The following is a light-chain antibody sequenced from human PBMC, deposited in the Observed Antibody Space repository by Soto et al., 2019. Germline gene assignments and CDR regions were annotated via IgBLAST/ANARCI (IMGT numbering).Light chain of an antibody. V-gene: IGLV2-8*01. CDR1: SSDVGGYNF. CDR2: EVN. CDR3: RSYAGNKIYYV. Sequence: QSALTQPPSASGSPGQSVTISCTGTSSDVGGYNFVSWYQQHPGKAPKLMIFEVNKRPSGVPDRFSGYKSVNTASLTVSGLQAEDEADYYCRSYAGNKIYYVFGTGTKVTVL. J-gene: IGLJ1*01.